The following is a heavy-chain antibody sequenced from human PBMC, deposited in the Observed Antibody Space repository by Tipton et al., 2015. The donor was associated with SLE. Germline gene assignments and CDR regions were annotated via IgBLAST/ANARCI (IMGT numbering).Heavy chain of an antibody. CDR3: ARGDWYYYDSSGYYGGWFDP. CDR1: GGSFSGYY. J-gene: IGHJ5*02. CDR2: INHSGST. V-gene: IGHV4-34*01. D-gene: IGHD3-22*01. Sequence: TLSLTCAVYGGSFSGYYWSWIRQPPGKGLEWIGEINHSGSTNYNPSLKGRVTISVDTSKNQFSLKLSSVTAADTAVYYCARGDWYYYDSSGYYGGWFDPWGQGTLVTVSS.